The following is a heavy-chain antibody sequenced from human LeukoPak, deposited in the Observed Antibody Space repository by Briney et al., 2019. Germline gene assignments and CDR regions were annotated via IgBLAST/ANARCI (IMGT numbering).Heavy chain of an antibody. J-gene: IGHJ4*02. CDR3: AREWCRGDSCYRIFDY. CDR2: IKQDGSEK. Sequence: PGGSLRLSCAASGFTFSSHWMSWVRQAPGKGLEWVANIKQDGSEKYYVDSVKGRFTISRDNAKNSLYLQMNSLRAEDTAVYYCAREWCRGDSCYRIFDYWGQGILVTVSS. D-gene: IGHD2-15*01. CDR1: GFTFSSHW. V-gene: IGHV3-7*05.